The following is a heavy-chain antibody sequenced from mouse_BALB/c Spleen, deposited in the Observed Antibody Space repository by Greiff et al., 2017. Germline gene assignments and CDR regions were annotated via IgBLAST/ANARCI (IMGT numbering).Heavy chain of an antibody. J-gene: IGHJ1*01. CDR1: GYSITSGYY. Sequence: EVKLVESGPGLVKPSQSLSLTCSVTGYSITSGYYWNWIRQFPGNKLEWMGYISYDGSNNYNPSLKNRISITRDTSKNQFFLKLNSVTTEDTATYYCARAYYGSSYWYFDVWGAGTTVTVSS. CDR3: ARAYYGSSYWYFDV. D-gene: IGHD1-1*01. CDR2: ISYDGSN. V-gene: IGHV3-6*02.